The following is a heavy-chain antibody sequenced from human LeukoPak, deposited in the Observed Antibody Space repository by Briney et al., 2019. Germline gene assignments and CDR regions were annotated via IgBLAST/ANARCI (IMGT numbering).Heavy chain of an antibody. CDR1: GFTVSSNY. CDR3: ALNYGANLRPPFDA. CDR2: IYFGGST. D-gene: IGHD4/OR15-4a*01. Sequence: GGSLRLSCAASGFTVSSNYMSWVRQAPGKGLEWVSLIYFGGSTYYADSVKGRFTISRDNSRNTLFLQMSSLRAEDTAIYYCALNYGANLRPPFDAWGPGTLVTVSS. V-gene: IGHV3-53*01. J-gene: IGHJ4*02.